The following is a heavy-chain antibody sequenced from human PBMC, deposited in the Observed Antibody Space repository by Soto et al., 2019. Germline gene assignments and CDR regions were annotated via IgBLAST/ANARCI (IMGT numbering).Heavy chain of an antibody. Sequence: PGGSLRLSCADSTFSFNNYGMSWVRQAPGKGLEWVSTISGSGRSTYYAEAVNGRFTVSRDHSKSTLYLQMNNLRAEDTAIYYCARDRYFDLPNYYYGMDVWGQGTTVTVSS. V-gene: IGHV3-23*01. CDR1: TFSFNNYG. CDR2: ISGSGRST. CDR3: ARDRYFDLPNYYYGMDV. D-gene: IGHD3-9*01. J-gene: IGHJ6*02.